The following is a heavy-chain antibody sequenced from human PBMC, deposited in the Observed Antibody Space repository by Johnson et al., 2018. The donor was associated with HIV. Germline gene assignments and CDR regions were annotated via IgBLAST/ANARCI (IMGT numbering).Heavy chain of an antibody. Sequence: QVQLVESGGGLVQPGGSLRLSCAASGFTFSTYGIHWVRQSPGKGLEWVAFIRYDGSNKYYVGSVTGRFTISRDNAKSSLYLQMNSLRAEDTAVYYCARDDDYSKVRAFDIWGQGTMVTVSS. D-gene: IGHD4-11*01. J-gene: IGHJ3*02. V-gene: IGHV3-30*02. CDR3: ARDDDYSKVRAFDI. CDR1: GFTFSTYG. CDR2: IRYDGSNK.